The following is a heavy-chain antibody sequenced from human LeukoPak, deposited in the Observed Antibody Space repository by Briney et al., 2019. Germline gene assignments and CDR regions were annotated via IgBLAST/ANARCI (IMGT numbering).Heavy chain of an antibody. CDR3: ARDRIGYPFDY. V-gene: IGHV4-39*07. Sequence: SETLSLTCTVSGGSISSSSYYWGWTRQPPGKGLEWIGSIYYSGSTYYNPSLKSRVTISVDTSKNQFSLKLSSVTAADTAVYYCARDRIGYPFDYWGQGTLVTVSS. CDR2: IYYSGST. D-gene: IGHD5-18*01. J-gene: IGHJ4*02. CDR1: GGSISSSSYY.